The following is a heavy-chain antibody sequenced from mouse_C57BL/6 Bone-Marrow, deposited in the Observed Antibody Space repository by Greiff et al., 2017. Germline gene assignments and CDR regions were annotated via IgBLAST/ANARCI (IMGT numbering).Heavy chain of an antibody. V-gene: IGHV1-54*01. CDR1: GYAFTNYL. CDR2: INPGSGGT. J-gene: IGHJ3*01. Sequence: QVQLQQSGAELVRPGTSVKVSCKASGYAFTNYLIEWVKQRPGQGLEWIGVINPGSGGTNYNEKFKGKATLTADKSSSTAYMQLSSLTSEDSAVYFCARIGAWFAYWGQGTLVTVSA. CDR3: ARIGAWFAY. D-gene: IGHD2-14*01.